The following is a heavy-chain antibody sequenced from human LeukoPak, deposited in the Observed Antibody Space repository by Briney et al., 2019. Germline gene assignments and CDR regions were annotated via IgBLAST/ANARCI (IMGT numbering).Heavy chain of an antibody. D-gene: IGHD4-17*01. CDR3: ASLLQTTVTTDWFDP. CDR1: GYSISSGYY. Sequence: SETLSLTCTVSGYSISSGYYWGWIRQPPGKGLEWIGSIYHSGSTYYNPSLKSRVTISVDTSKNQFSLKLSSVTAADTAVYYCASLLQTTVTTDWFDPWGQGTLVTVSS. V-gene: IGHV4-38-2*02. J-gene: IGHJ5*02. CDR2: IYHSGST.